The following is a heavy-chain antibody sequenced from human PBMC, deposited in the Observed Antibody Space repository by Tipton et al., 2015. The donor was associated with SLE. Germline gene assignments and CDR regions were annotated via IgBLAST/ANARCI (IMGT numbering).Heavy chain of an antibody. D-gene: IGHD4-17*01. J-gene: IGHJ4*02. CDR1: GFTFSTNA. V-gene: IGHV3-23*01. CDR3: AKRPVTTATVYFDY. Sequence: SLRLSCAASGFTFSTNAMSWVRQAPGKGLEWVSSIIDGGTPYYTDSVKGRFTISRDNSKNTLYLQMNSLKAEDTAVYYCAKRPVTTATVYFDYWGQGTLVTVSS. CDR2: IIDGGTP.